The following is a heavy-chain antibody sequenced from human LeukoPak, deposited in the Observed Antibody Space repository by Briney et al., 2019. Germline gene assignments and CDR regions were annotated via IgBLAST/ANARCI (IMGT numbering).Heavy chain of an antibody. CDR2: IYCSGST. J-gene: IGHJ4*02. V-gene: IGHV4-39*01. Sequence: TSETLSLTCTVSGGSISSSSYYWGWIRQPPGKGLEWIGSIYCSGSTYYNPSLKSRVTISVDTSKNQFSLKLSSVTAADTAVYYCAKCRALWFGELPFDYWGQGTLVTVSS. CDR3: AKCRALWFGELPFDY. D-gene: IGHD3-10*01. CDR1: GGSISSSSYY.